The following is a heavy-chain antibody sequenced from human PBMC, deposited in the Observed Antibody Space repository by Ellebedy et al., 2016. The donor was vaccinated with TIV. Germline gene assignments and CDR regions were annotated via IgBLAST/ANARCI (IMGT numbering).Heavy chain of an antibody. CDR1: GFTLSGYW. J-gene: IGHJ4*02. D-gene: IGHD4-17*01. V-gene: IGHV3-74*01. CDR2: INPDGKET. CDR3: SRHTDYALDY. Sequence: GGSLRLSCEASGFTLSGYWMHWVRQAPGTGLVWVSRINPDGKETAYADSVKGRFTISRDNAKNSLYLQMNSLRAEDTAVYYCSRHTDYALDYWGQGALVTVSS.